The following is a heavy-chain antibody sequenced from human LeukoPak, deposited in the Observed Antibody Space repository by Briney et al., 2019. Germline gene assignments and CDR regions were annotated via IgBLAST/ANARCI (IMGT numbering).Heavy chain of an antibody. CDR3: ARDPATTVTTYAY. Sequence: GGSLRLSCAASGFTFSSYWMSWVRQAPGKGLEWVANIKQDGSEKYYVGSVKGRFTISRDNAKNSLYLQMNSLRPEDTAVYYCARDPATTVTTYAYWGQGTLVTVSS. V-gene: IGHV3-7*01. CDR1: GFTFSSYW. J-gene: IGHJ4*02. CDR2: IKQDGSEK. D-gene: IGHD4-17*01.